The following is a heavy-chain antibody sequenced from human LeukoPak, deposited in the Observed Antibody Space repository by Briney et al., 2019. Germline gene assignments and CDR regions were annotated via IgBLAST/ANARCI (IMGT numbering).Heavy chain of an antibody. D-gene: IGHD3-10*01. J-gene: IGHJ5*02. CDR2: IYYSGST. V-gene: IGHV4-39*07. CDR3: ARYHNGVRGPNWFDP. CDR1: GGSISSSSYY. Sequence: SETLSLTCTVSGGSISSSSYYWGWIRQPPGKGLEWIGSIYYSGSTYYNPSLKSRVTISVDTSKNQFSLKLSSVTAADTAVYYCARYHNGVRGPNWFDPWGQGTLVTVSS.